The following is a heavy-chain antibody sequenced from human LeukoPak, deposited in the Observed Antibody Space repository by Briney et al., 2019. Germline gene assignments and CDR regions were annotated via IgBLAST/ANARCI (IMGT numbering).Heavy chain of an antibody. D-gene: IGHD5-18*01. Sequence: SETLSLTCSVSGGSISSYYWSWIRQPPGKGLEWIGYIYYSGSTNYNPSLKSRVTISVDTSKNQFSLKLSSVTAADTAVYYCARGEPDSYGGPVEDYWGQGTLVTVSP. CDR3: ARGEPDSYGGPVEDY. CDR1: GGSISSYY. V-gene: IGHV4-59*01. J-gene: IGHJ4*02. CDR2: IYYSGST.